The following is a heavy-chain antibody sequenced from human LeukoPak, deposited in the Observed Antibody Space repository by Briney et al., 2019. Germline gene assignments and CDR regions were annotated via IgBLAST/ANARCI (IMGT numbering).Heavy chain of an antibody. V-gene: IGHV1-2*02. D-gene: IGHD6-6*01. CDR2: INPNSGGT. Sequence: GASVKVSCKASGYTFTGYYMHWVRQAPGQGLEWMGWINPNSGGTNYAQKFQGRVTMTRDTSISTAYMELSRLRSDDTAVYYCARGKKRYSNSPRPLDAFDIWGQGTMVTVSS. CDR3: ARGKKRYSNSPRPLDAFDI. J-gene: IGHJ3*02. CDR1: GYTFTGYY.